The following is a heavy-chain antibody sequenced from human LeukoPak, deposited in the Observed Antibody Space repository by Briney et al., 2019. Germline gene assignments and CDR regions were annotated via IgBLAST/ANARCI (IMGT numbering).Heavy chain of an antibody. CDR3: AKCPTVGWLPIDF. CDR2: ISGSGGST. J-gene: IGHJ4*02. Sequence: GGSLRLSCVASGFTFTNYAMSWVRQAPGQGLEWVSTISGSGGSTYYADSVTGRFTISRDNSENSLFLQMNSLRAEDTAIYYCAKCPTVGWLPIDFWGQGTLVTVSS. CDR1: GFTFTNYA. D-gene: IGHD3-9*01. V-gene: IGHV3-23*01.